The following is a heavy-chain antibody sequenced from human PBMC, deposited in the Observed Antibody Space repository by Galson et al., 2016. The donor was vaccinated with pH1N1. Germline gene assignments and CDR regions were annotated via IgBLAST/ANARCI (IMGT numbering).Heavy chain of an antibody. D-gene: IGHD4-17*01. CDR3: AHSLYGDYVGWFDP. J-gene: IGHJ5*02. CDR1: GFSLSTSGVG. V-gene: IGHV2-5*01. CDR2: IYWNDDK. Sequence: PALVKPTQTLTLTCTFSGFSLSTSGVGVGWIRQPPGKALEWLALIYWNDDKRSSPSLKSRLTITKDTSKNKVVLTMTNMDPVDTATYYCAHSLYGDYVGWFDPWGQGTLVTVSS.